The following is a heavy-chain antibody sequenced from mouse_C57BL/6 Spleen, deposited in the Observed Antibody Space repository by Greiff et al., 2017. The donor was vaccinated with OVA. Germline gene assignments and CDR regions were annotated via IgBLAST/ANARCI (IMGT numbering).Heavy chain of an antibody. Sequence: EVKVEESGGGLVQPGGSMKLSCVASGFTFSNYWMNWVRQSPEKGLEWVAQIRLKSDNYATHYAESVKGRFTISRDDSKSSVYLQMNNLRAEDTGIYYCTARLLTGYWGQGTLVTVSA. V-gene: IGHV6-3*01. D-gene: IGHD4-1*01. CDR3: TARLLTGY. CDR2: IRLKSDNYAT. CDR1: GFTFSNYW. J-gene: IGHJ3*01.